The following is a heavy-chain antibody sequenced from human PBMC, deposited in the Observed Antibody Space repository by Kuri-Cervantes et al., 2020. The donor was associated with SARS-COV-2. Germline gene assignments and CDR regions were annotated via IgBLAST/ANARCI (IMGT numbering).Heavy chain of an antibody. J-gene: IGHJ4*02. CDR3: ARDPAAAGMGRITDY. D-gene: IGHD6-13*01. CDR2: ISGSGDNT. V-gene: IGHV3-23*01. Sequence: GGSLRLSCAASGFTFSSSAMSWVRQAPGKGLEWVSDISGSGDNTYYADSVKGRFTISRDNAKNSLYLQMNSLRAEDTAVYYCARDPAAAGMGRITDYWGQGTLVTVSS. CDR1: GFTFSSSA.